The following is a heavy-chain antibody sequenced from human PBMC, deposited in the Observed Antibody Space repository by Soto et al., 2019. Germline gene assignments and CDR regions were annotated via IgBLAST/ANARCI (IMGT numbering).Heavy chain of an antibody. CDR2: ISYDGSNK. CDR1: GFTFSDYA. V-gene: IGHV3-30*04. D-gene: IGHD6-13*01. CDR3: ARENGIAAAGIWPDN. J-gene: IGHJ4*02. Sequence: GGSLRLSCAASGFTFSDYALHWVRQAPGKGLEWVAVISYDGSNKYYADSVKGRFTISRDNSKNTMYLQINSLRGEDTAVYFCARENGIAAAGIWPDNWGQGTLVTVSS.